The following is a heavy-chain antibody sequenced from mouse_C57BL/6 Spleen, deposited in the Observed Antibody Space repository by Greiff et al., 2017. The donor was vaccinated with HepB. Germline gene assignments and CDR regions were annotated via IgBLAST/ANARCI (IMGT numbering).Heavy chain of an antibody. CDR1: GYTFTSYW. D-gene: IGHD1-1*01. J-gene: IGHJ2*01. V-gene: IGHV1-69*01. CDR2: IDPSDSYT. CDR3: ARLITTVVAYYFDY. Sequence: VQLKQPGAELVMPGASVKLSCKASGYTFTSYWMHWVKQRPGQGLEWIGEIDPSDSYTNYNQKFKGKSTLTVDKSSSTAYMQLSSLTSEDSAVYYCARLITTVVAYYFDYWGQGTTLTVSS.